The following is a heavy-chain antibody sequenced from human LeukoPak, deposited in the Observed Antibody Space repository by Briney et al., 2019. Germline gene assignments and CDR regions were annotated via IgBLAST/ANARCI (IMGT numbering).Heavy chain of an antibody. J-gene: IGHJ4*02. D-gene: IGHD3-22*01. V-gene: IGHV4-59*08. Sequence: KPSETVSLTCTVSGGPISRYYWIWTRQPPGKGLEWIGYIYYSGITNHNPCLKSRVTISVDTSKTQFSLKVTSVTAADTAIYYWARHDSSGYKYWGQGTLVTVSS. CDR2: IYYSGIT. CDR1: GGPISRYY. CDR3: ARHDSSGYKY.